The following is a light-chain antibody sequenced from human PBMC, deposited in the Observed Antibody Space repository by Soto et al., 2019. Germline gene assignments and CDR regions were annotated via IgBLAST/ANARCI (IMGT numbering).Light chain of an antibody. V-gene: IGLV2-23*01. J-gene: IGLJ1*01. CDR1: SSVVGFYNL. CDR2: EGS. Sequence: QSALTQPASVSGSPGQSITISCPGTSSVVGFYNLVSWYQHRPGKAPKFILYEGSKRPSGVSNRFSGSKSGNTASLTISGLQAEDEAYYYCCSYAGSSYYVFGSGTKLTVL. CDR3: CSYAGSSYYV.